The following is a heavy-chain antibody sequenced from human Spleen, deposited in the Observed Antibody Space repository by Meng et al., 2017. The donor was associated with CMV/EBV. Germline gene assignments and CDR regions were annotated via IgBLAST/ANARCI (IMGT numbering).Heavy chain of an antibody. CDR1: GFTFSSYG. J-gene: IGHJ4*02. CDR3: ARAPFGVVTPFDY. D-gene: IGHD3-3*01. CDR2: IRYDGSNK. Sequence: GESLKISCAASGFTFSSYGMHWVRQAPGKGLEWVAFIRYDGSNKYYADSVKGRFTISRDNAKNSLFLQMNSLRAEDTAVYYCARAPFGVVTPFDYWGQGTLVTVSS. V-gene: IGHV3-30*02.